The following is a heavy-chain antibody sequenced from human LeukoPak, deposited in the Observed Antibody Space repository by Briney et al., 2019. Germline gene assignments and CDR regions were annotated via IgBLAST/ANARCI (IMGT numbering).Heavy chain of an antibody. CDR1: GYTFTSYD. Sequence: ASVKVSCKASGYTFTSYDINWVRQATGQGLEWMGWMNPNSGNTGYAQKFQGRVTMTRNTSISTAYMELSSLRSEDTAVYYCARGLRVGDVLRYFDWFYPPLSYFDYWGQGTLVTVSS. V-gene: IGHV1-8*01. CDR3: ARGLRVGDVLRYFDWFYPPLSYFDY. J-gene: IGHJ4*02. D-gene: IGHD3-9*01. CDR2: MNPNSGNT.